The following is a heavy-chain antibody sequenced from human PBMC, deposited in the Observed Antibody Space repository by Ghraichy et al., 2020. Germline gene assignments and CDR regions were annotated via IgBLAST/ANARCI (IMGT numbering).Heavy chain of an antibody. V-gene: IGHV3-30*18. Sequence: GGSLRLSCAASGFTFSSYGMHWVRQAPGKGLEWVAVISYDGSNKYYADSVKGRFTISRDNSKNTLYLQMNSLRAEDTAVYYCAKDEREYQLLSSEAFDIWGQGTMVTVSS. D-gene: IGHD2-2*01. CDR1: GFTFSSYG. CDR2: ISYDGSNK. J-gene: IGHJ3*02. CDR3: AKDEREYQLLSSEAFDI.